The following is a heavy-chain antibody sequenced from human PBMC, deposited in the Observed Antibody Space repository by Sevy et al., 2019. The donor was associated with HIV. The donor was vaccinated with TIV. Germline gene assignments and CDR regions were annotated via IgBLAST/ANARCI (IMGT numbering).Heavy chain of an antibody. CDR1: GYTFTSYG. D-gene: IGHD2-15*01. CDR2: ISAYNGNT. CDR3: ARDVPVRSGARKGYCSGGSCYDAFDI. Sequence: ASVKVSCKASGYTFTSYGISWVRQAPGQGLEWMGWISAYNGNTNYAQKLQGRVTMTTDTSTSTAYMELRSLGSDDTAVYYCARDVPVRSGARKGYCSGGSCYDAFDIWGQGTMVTVSS. J-gene: IGHJ3*02. V-gene: IGHV1-18*01.